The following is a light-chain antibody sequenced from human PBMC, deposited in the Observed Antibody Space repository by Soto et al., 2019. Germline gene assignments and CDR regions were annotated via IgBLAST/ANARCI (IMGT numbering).Light chain of an antibody. CDR2: DVS. CDR1: SSDVGGYNY. Sequence: QSALTQPASVSGSPGQSITISCTGTSSDVGGYNYVSWYQQHPGKAPKLMIYDVSNRPSGLSNRFSGSKSGNTASLTISGLQAEDEADYYCSSYTSSSTFPYVFGTGTKVTVL. CDR3: SSYTSSSTFPYV. V-gene: IGLV2-14*03. J-gene: IGLJ1*01.